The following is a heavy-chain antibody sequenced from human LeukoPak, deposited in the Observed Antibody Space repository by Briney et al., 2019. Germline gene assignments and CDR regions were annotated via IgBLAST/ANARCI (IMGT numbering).Heavy chain of an antibody. V-gene: IGHV3-23*01. D-gene: IGHD4/OR15-4a*01. CDR2: ISGDSRAI. J-gene: IGHJ4*02. CDR1: GFTFSNYG. Sequence: PGGSLRLSCVASGFTFSNYGMSWVRQAPGKGLEGVSGISGDSRAIDYAAPVKGRFTISRDNSRNTLYVQMNSLRADDTAVYFCAKRLGAPRAFDYWGQGTLVTVSS. CDR3: AKRLGAPRAFDY.